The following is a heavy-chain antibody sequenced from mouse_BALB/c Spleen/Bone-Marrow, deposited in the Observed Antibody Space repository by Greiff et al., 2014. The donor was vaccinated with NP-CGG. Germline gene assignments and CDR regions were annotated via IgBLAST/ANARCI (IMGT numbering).Heavy chain of an antibody. V-gene: IGHV14-3*02. CDR1: GFNIKDTY. J-gene: IGHJ2*01. CDR3: ARYSYGSRGYYFDY. Sequence: VQLQQSGAELVKPGASVKLSCTASGFNIKDTYMHWVKQRPEQGLEWIGRIDPANGNTKYDPKFQGKATITADTSSNTAYLQXXXXXXXXTAVYYCARYSYGSRGYYFDYWGQGTTLTVSS. CDR2: IDPANGNT. D-gene: IGHD1-1*01.